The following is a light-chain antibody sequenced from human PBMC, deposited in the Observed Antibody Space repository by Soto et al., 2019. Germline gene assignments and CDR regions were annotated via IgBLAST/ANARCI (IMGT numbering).Light chain of an antibody. Sequence: DLQMTHSPSSLSASVGDRVTITCRASQIISRYLSWYQQKPGKIPKLLIYAISELQSGVPSRFSGSGSGTDFTLTISSLQPEDFATYYCQQSHGTFGQGTKVEIK. CDR3: QQSHGT. CDR2: AIS. CDR1: QIISRY. J-gene: IGKJ1*01. V-gene: IGKV1-39*01.